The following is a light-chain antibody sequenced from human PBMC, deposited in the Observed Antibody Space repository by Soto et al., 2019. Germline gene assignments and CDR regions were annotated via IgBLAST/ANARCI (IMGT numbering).Light chain of an antibody. Sequence: QSVLTQPASVSGAPGQSITISCTGTSSDVGGYNYVSWYQQQPGKAPKLMIYDVSNRPSGVSNRFSGSKSGNTASLTLSGLPAEYEADYYCSSYTSSSTLYVFGTGTKVTVL. CDR1: SSDVGGYNY. J-gene: IGLJ1*01. CDR2: DVS. V-gene: IGLV2-14*01. CDR3: SSYTSSSTLYV.